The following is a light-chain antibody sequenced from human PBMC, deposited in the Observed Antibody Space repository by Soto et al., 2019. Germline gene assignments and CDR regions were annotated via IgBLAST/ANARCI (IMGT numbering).Light chain of an antibody. CDR1: QSISSW. CDR3: QHYNSYAEA. CDR2: DAS. Sequence: DIQITQSPSTLSATVGDRVTITCRASQSISSWLAWYQQKPGKAPKLLIYDASSLESGVPSRFSGSGSGTEFTLTISSLQPDDFATYYCQHYNSYAEACGQGTKVDI. J-gene: IGKJ1*01. V-gene: IGKV1-5*01.